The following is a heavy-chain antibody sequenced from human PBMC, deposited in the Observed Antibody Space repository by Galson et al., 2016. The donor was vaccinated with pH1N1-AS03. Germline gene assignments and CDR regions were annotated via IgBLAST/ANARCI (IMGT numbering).Heavy chain of an antibody. CDR1: GGSISSSNL. V-gene: IGHV4-4*02. CDR3: ARATRDNWYEQGFYFDY. CDR2: IYHSGSS. Sequence: SETLSLTCAVSGGSISSSNLWSWVRQPPGKGLEWIGEIYHSGSSNYNPSLKSRITISVDKSKNQFSLKLTSLTAADTAVYYCARATRDNWYEQGFYFDYWGQGTLVTVSS. J-gene: IGHJ4*02. D-gene: IGHD1-1*01.